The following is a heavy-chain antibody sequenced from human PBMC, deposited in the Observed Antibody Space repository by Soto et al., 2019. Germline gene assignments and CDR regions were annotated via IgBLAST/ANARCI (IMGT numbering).Heavy chain of an antibody. V-gene: IGHV3-21*01. CDR1: GFTFSSYS. J-gene: IGHJ4*02. CDR2: ISSSSSYI. Sequence: GGSLRLSCAASGFTFSSYSMNWVRQAPGKGLEWVSSISSSSSYIYYADSVKGRFTISRDNAKNSLYLQMNSLRAEDTAVYYCARDPVYCSGGSCYSNGVDYWGQGTLVTVSS. CDR3: ARDPVYCSGGSCYSNGVDY. D-gene: IGHD2-15*01.